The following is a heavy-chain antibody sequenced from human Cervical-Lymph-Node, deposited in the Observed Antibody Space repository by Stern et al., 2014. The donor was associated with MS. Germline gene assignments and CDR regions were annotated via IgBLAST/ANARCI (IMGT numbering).Heavy chain of an antibody. J-gene: IGHJ4*02. Sequence: QVQLQESGPGLVKPSETLSLTCSVSGDSVSRRSFLWSWIRQPPGKGLEWIGFVLYGGSTNYNPSLKSRVTMSLERSKNQFSLNLTSVTAADTAVYYCAKVDGYGFYHLEDWGQGMLVTV. D-gene: IGHD5-18*01. CDR3: AKVDGYGFYHLED. CDR2: VLYGGST. CDR1: GDSVSRRSFL. V-gene: IGHV4-61*01.